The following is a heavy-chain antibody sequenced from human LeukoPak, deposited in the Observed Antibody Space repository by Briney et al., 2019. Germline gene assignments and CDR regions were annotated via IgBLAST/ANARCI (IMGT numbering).Heavy chain of an antibody. J-gene: IGHJ6*02. V-gene: IGHV3-21*01. CDR2: ISSRSGYL. CDR3: ARESEGHYYGSGKPFYYGMDV. CDR1: AFTFSSDT. Sequence: GGSLRLSCAASAFTFSSDTMNWVRQAPGKGLEWVSCISSRSGYLYYADSVKGRFTISRDNAKNSLYLQMNNLRAEDTAVYYCARESEGHYYGSGKPFYYGMDVWGQGTTVTVSS. D-gene: IGHD3-10*01.